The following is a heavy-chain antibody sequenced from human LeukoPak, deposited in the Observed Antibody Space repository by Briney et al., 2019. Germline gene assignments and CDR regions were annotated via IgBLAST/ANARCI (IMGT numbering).Heavy chain of an antibody. D-gene: IGHD3-22*01. CDR1: GHILTRSD. V-gene: IGHV1-8*01. CDR3: AVGDVFASNGYYYVWFDP. CDR2: INPNSGHT. J-gene: IGHJ5*02. Sequence: GASVKVSCKTSGHILTRSDINWVRQASGQGPEWMGWINPNSGHTDFAQKFRGRVTMTRNASINTVYMELSSLTSEDTAIYFCAVGDVFASNGYYYVWFDPWGQGTLVTVSS.